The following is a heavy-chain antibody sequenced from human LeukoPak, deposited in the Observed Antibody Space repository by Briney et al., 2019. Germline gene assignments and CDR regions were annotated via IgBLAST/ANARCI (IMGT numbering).Heavy chain of an antibody. V-gene: IGHV1-18*01. D-gene: IGHD3-3*01. Sequence: ASVNVSCKASGYTFTSYGISWVRQAPGQGLEWMGWISAYNGNTNYAQKLQGRVTMTTDTSTSTAYMELRSLRSDDTAVYYCARSSITIFGVVTTNFDYWGQGTLVTVSS. CDR3: ARSSITIFGVVTTNFDY. J-gene: IGHJ4*02. CDR2: ISAYNGNT. CDR1: GYTFTSYG.